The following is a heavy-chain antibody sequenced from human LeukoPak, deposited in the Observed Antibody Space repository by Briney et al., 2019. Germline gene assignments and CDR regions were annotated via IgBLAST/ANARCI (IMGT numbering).Heavy chain of an antibody. CDR1: GLTFSSYG. J-gene: IGHJ5*02. V-gene: IGHV3-30*02. CDR2: IRYDGSNK. D-gene: IGHD3-16*01. CDR3: ARDQGGLGEDWFDP. Sequence: GGSLRLSCAASGLTFSSYGMHWVRQAPGKGLEWVAFIRYDGSNKYYADSVKGRFTISRDNSKNTLYLQMNSLRAEDTAVYYCARDQGGLGEDWFDPWGQGTLVTVSS.